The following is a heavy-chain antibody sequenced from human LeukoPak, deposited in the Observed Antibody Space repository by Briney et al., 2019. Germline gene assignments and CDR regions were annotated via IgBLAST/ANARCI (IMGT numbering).Heavy chain of an antibody. CDR2: INHSGGT. J-gene: IGHJ4*02. V-gene: IGHV4-34*01. D-gene: IGHD3-10*01. CDR1: GGSSSGYY. Sequence: SETLSLTCAVYGGSSSGYYWNWIRQPPGKGLEWIGEINHSGGTNYNPSLKSRVTISIDTSKNQFSLKLISVTAADTAVYYCARGNRRNFGSGRSYFDYWDQGALVTVSS. CDR3: ARGNRRNFGSGRSYFDY.